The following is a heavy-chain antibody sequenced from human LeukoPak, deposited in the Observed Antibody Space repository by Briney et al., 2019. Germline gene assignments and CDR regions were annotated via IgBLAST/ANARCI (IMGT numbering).Heavy chain of an antibody. CDR1: GFTFSSYI. J-gene: IGHJ4*02. V-gene: IGHV3-64D*06. D-gene: IGHD3-10*01. CDR2: ISSNGDTT. Sequence: GGSLRLSCSASGFTFSSYIMHWVRQAPGQGLEYVSAISSNGDTTYYADSVKGRFTVSRDNSKNTLHLQMSGLRAEDTAVYYCVKAYGSETFYKYLFGYWGQGTLVTVSS. CDR3: VKAYGSETFYKYLFGY.